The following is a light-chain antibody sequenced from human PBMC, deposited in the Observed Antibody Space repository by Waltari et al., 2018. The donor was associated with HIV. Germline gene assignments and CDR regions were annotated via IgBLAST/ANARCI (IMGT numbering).Light chain of an antibody. Sequence: DIVMTQSPDSLAVSLGERATINCKSSQSVLYSPNNKNYLAWYQQKPGQPPRLLIYWASTRESGVPDRFGGSGSRTDFTLTISSLQAEDVAVYYCHQYASPPWTFGQGTKVEIK. CDR2: WAS. V-gene: IGKV4-1*01. J-gene: IGKJ1*01. CDR3: HQYASPPWT. CDR1: QSVLYSPNNKNY.